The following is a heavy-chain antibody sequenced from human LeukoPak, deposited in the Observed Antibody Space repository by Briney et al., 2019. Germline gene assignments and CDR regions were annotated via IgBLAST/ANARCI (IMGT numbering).Heavy chain of an antibody. CDR3: ARGEAPRGSSHNWFDP. D-gene: IGHD1-26*01. J-gene: IGHJ5*02. CDR1: GYTFTGYY. Sequence: ASVKVSCKASGYTFTGYYMHWVRQAPGQGLEWMGIISPSGGSTSYAQKFQGRVTMTRDTSTSTVYMELSSLRSEDTAVYYCARGEAPRGSSHNWFDPWGQGTLVTVSS. V-gene: IGHV1-46*01. CDR2: ISPSGGST.